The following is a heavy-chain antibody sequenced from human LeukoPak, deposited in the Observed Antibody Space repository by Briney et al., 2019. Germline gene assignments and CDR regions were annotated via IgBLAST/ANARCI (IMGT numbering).Heavy chain of an antibody. CDR2: IIPILGIA. V-gene: IGHV1-69*04. D-gene: IGHD5-24*01. J-gene: IGHJ4*02. Sequence: GASVKVSCKTSGYTFTNFDINWVRQAPGQGLEWMGRIIPILGIANYAQKFQGRVTITADKSTSTAYMELSSLRSEDTAVYYCARSGEGDGYNLDYWGQGTLVTVSS. CDR1: GYTFTNFD. CDR3: ARSGEGDGYNLDY.